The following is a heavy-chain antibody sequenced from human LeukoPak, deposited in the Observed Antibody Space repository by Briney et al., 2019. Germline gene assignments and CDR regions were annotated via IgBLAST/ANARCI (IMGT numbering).Heavy chain of an antibody. CDR3: VKGANGFDM. CDR1: GFTFSSHP. D-gene: IGHD2-8*01. V-gene: IGHV3-30*04. J-gene: IGHJ3*02. CDR2: IANDGRFT. Sequence: GGSLRLSCAASGFTFSSHPMNWVRQAPGKGLEWVAVIANDGRFTHYADSVKGRFTISRDNSKSTLEMQMNSLRAEDTALYYCVKGANGFDMWGLGTMVTVSS.